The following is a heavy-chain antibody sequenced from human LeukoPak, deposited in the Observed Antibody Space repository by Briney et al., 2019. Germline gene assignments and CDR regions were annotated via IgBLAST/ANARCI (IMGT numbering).Heavy chain of an antibody. CDR1: GGSISSYY. V-gene: IGHV4-59*01. Sequence: SETLSLTCTVSGGSISSYYWSWIRQPPGKGLEWIGYIYYSGSTNYNPSLKSRVTISVDTSKNQFSLKLSSVTAADTAVYYCARARVELGFYYYYGMDVWGQGTMVTVSS. D-gene: IGHD1-7*01. J-gene: IGHJ6*02. CDR3: ARARVELGFYYYYGMDV. CDR2: IYYSGST.